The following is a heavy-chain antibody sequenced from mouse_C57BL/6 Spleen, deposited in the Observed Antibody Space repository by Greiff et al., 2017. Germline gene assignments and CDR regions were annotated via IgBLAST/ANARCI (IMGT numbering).Heavy chain of an antibody. J-gene: IGHJ4*01. D-gene: IGHD1-1*01. V-gene: IGHV1-82*01. CDR3: SRYNTTYAMDY. Sequence: VQLQQSGPELVKPGASVKISCKASGYAFSSSWMNWVKQRPGKGLEWIGRIYPGDGDTNYNGKFKGKATLTADKSSSTAYMQLSSLTSEDSAVYFCSRYNTTYAMDYWGQGTSVTVSS. CDR1: GYAFSSSW. CDR2: IYPGDGDT.